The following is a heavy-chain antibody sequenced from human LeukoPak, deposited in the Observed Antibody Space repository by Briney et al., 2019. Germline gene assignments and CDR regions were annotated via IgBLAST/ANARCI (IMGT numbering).Heavy chain of an antibody. CDR1: GGSFSGYY. Sequence: PSETLSLACAVYGGSFSGYYWSWIRQPPGKGLEWIGEINHSGSTNYNPSLKSRVTISVDTSKNQFSLKLSSVTAADTAVYYCARAGYDYVWGSYHFHYWGQGTLVTVSS. J-gene: IGHJ4*02. D-gene: IGHD3-16*02. CDR3: ARAGYDYVWGSYHFHY. CDR2: INHSGST. V-gene: IGHV4-34*01.